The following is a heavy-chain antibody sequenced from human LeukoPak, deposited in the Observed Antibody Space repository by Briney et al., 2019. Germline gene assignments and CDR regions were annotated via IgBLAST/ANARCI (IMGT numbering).Heavy chain of an antibody. CDR2: IYYSGST. V-gene: IGHV4-39*01. Sequence: SETLSLTCTVSGGSISSGDYYWGWIRQPPGKGLERIGSIYYSGSTYYNPSLKSRVTISVDTSKNQFSLKLSSVTAADTAVYYCARHSIGGIYGDKPSWFDPWGQGTLVTVSS. J-gene: IGHJ5*02. CDR1: GGSISSGDYY. CDR3: ARHSIGGIYGDKPSWFDP. D-gene: IGHD4-23*01.